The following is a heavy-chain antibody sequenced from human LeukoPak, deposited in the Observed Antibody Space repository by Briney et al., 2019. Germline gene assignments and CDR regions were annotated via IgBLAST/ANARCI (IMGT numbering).Heavy chain of an antibody. CDR1: GFTFSSYE. Sequence: GGSLRLSCAASGFTFSSYEMNWVRQAPGKGLEWLSYISTRGSTIYYADSVKGRFTISRDNAKNSLHLQMNSLRAEDTAVYYCARIYYYDSSGYYYTVGAFDIWGQGTMVTVSS. V-gene: IGHV3-48*03. D-gene: IGHD3-22*01. CDR2: ISTRGSTI. J-gene: IGHJ3*02. CDR3: ARIYYYDSSGYYYTVGAFDI.